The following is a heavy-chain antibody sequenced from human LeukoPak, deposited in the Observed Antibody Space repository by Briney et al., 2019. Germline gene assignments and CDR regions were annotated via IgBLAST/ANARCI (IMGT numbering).Heavy chain of an antibody. Sequence: GGSLRLSCAASGFTFSTYAMHWVRQAPGKGLEWVALISFDGSNKYYADSVKGRFTISRDSSKNTLYLQMNSLRAEDTAVYYCAKGRPYDGDIDYWGQGTLVTVSS. D-gene: IGHD3-3*01. CDR1: GFTFSTYA. CDR2: ISFDGSNK. V-gene: IGHV3-30*04. J-gene: IGHJ4*02. CDR3: AKGRPYDGDIDY.